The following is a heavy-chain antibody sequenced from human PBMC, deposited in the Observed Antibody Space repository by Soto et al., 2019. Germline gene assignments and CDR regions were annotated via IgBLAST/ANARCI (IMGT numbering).Heavy chain of an antibody. Sequence: PGGSLRLSCSASGFNVSRHYMTWVRQAPGRGLEWVSVIYPDASKYYTESVKGRFTISRDNSKNTLYLQMNSLRVEDTATYYCAGALENPYFYYGLNVWGQGTTVTVSS. CDR1: GFNVSRHY. CDR3: AGALENPYFYYGLNV. V-gene: IGHV3-66*02. J-gene: IGHJ6*02. D-gene: IGHD1-1*01. CDR2: IYPDASK.